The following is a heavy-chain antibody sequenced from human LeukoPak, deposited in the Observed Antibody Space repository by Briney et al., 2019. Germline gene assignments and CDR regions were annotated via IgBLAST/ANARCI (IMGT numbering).Heavy chain of an antibody. CDR1: GFTFSSYA. D-gene: IGHD3-10*01. V-gene: IGHV3-23*01. CDR2: ISGSSGST. CDR3: AKDYGETDAFDI. Sequence: GGSLRLSCAASGFTFSSYAMSWVRQAPGKGLEWVSAISGSSGSTYYADSVKGRFTISRDNSKNTLYLQMNSLRAEDTAVYYCAKDYGETDAFDIWGQGTMVTVSS. J-gene: IGHJ3*02.